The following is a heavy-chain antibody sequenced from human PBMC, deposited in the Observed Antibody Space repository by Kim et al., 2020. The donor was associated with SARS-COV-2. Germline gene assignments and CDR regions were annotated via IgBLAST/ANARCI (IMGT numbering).Heavy chain of an antibody. V-gene: IGHV3-23*01. J-gene: IGHJ5*02. Sequence: ADSVKGRFTISRDNSKNTLYLQMNSLRAEDTAVYYCAREYIVGATNWFDPWGQGTLVTVSS. CDR3: AREYIVGATNWFDP. D-gene: IGHD1-26*01.